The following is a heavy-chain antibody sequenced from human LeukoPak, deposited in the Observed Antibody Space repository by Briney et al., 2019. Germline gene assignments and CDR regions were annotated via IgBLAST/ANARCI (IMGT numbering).Heavy chain of an antibody. J-gene: IGHJ4*02. Sequence: GGSLRLSCAASGFTFSSYGMHWVRQAPGKGLEWVAVISYDGSNKYYADSVKGRFTISRENSKNTLYMQMNSLRAEDTAVYYCAKDRGYSGSYSSYFDYWGQGTLVTVSS. CDR1: GFTFSSYG. CDR3: AKDRGYSGSYSSYFDY. V-gene: IGHV3-30*18. D-gene: IGHD1-26*01. CDR2: ISYDGSNK.